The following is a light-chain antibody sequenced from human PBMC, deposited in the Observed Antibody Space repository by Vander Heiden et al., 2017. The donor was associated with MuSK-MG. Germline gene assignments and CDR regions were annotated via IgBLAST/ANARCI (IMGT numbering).Light chain of an antibody. Sequence: DIPMTQSPSSLSASVGDRVTITCRASQSISSYLNWYQQKPGKAPKLLIYAASSLQSGGPSRFSGSGSGTDFTLTISSMQPEDFATYYCQQSYSTLRTFGQGTKVEIK. CDR3: QQSYSTLRT. CDR2: AAS. CDR1: QSISSY. J-gene: IGKJ1*01. V-gene: IGKV1-39*01.